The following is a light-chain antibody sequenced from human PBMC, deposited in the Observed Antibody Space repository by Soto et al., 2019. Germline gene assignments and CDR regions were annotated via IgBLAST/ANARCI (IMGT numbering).Light chain of an antibody. Sequence: EIVLTQSPATLSLSPGERATLSCRASQSVSSYLAWYQQKPGQAPRLLIYDASNRATGIPARFSGSGSGPDFTRTISSLEPEDFAGYYCQQRSNWPPRLTFGGGTKVEIK. CDR3: QQRSNWPPRLT. CDR2: DAS. V-gene: IGKV3-11*01. J-gene: IGKJ4*02. CDR1: QSVSSY.